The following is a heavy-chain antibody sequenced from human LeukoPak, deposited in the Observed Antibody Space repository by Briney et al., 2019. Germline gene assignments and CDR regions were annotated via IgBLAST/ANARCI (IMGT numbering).Heavy chain of an antibody. V-gene: IGHV4-61*01. Sequence: PSETLSFTCTVSGGSVSSGRHYWSWIRQPPGRGLEWIGYLYYSGNTKCNPSLKSRVTISVDTSKNQFSLKLSSVSAADTAVYYCARGIGFGEVFDWFAPWGQGTLVTVSS. D-gene: IGHD3-10*01. CDR2: LYYSGNT. CDR3: ARGIGFGEVFDWFAP. J-gene: IGHJ5*02. CDR1: GGSVSSGRHY.